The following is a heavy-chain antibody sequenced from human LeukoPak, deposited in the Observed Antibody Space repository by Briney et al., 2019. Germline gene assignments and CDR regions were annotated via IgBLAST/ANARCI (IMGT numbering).Heavy chain of an antibody. D-gene: IGHD3-9*01. CDR1: GYTFTSYA. J-gene: IGHJ4*02. CDR2: INAGNGNT. V-gene: IGHV1-3*01. Sequence: ASVKVSCKASGYTFTSYAMHWVRQAPGQRLEWMGWINAGNGNTKYSQKFQGRVTITRDTSASTAYMELSSLRSEDTAVYYCARVSFDYDILTGYSHWGQGTLVTVSS. CDR3: ARVSFDYDILTGYSH.